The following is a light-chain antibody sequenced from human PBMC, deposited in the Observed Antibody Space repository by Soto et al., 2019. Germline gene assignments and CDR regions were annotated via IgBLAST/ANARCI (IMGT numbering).Light chain of an antibody. V-gene: IGKV1-5*03. J-gene: IGKJ1*01. CDR3: QKYNSYSPT. Sequence: DIQMTQSPSTLSASVVDRVTITCRASQSISSWLAWYQQKPGKAPNLLIYKASRLESGVPSRFSGSGSETDFTLTISGLQPGDSATYYCQKYNSYSPTFGQGTKV. CDR2: KAS. CDR1: QSISSW.